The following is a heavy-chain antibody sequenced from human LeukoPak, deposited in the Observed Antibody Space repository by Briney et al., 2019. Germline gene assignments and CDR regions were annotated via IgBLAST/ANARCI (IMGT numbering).Heavy chain of an antibody. J-gene: IGHJ4*02. Sequence: GGSLRLSCAASGFTVNTNHMHWVRQAPGKGLEWVANIKEDGSEQYYVDSVKGRFTISRDNAKNSLYLQMNSLRAEDTAVYYCARDYGSGSYYNTAYWGQGTLVTVSS. CDR2: IKEDGSEQ. CDR1: GFTVNTNH. CDR3: ARDYGSGSYYNTAY. V-gene: IGHV3-7*01. D-gene: IGHD3-10*01.